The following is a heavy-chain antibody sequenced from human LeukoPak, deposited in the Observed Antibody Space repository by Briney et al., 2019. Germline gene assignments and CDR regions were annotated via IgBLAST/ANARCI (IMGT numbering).Heavy chain of an antibody. J-gene: IGHJ4*02. CDR2: IIPIFGTA. Sequence: ASVKVSCKASGYTFTSYGISWVRQAPGQGLEWMGGIIPIFGTANYAQKFQGRVTITADKSTSTAYMELSSLRSEDTAVYYCARAHCSSTSCPPDYWGQGTLVTVSS. D-gene: IGHD2-2*01. CDR1: GYTFTSYG. CDR3: ARAHCSSTSCPPDY. V-gene: IGHV1-69*06.